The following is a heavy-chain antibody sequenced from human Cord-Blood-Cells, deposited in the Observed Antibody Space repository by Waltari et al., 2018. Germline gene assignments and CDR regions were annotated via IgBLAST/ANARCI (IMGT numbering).Heavy chain of an antibody. CDR2: IYYSGGT. J-gene: IGHJ3*02. Sequence: QVQLQESGPGLVKPSETLSLTCTVSGGSVSSGSYYWSWIRQPPGKGREWIGYIYYSGGTNYNPSLKSRVTISVDTSKNQFSLKLSSVTAADTAVYYCARCGYCSSTSCYAAFDIWGQGTMVTVSS. CDR1: GGSVSSGSYY. D-gene: IGHD2-2*03. V-gene: IGHV4-61*01. CDR3: ARCGYCSSTSCYAAFDI.